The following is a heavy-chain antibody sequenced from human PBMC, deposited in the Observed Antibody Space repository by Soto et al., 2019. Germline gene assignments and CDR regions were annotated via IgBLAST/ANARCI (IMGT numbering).Heavy chain of an antibody. CDR3: AREGSAVVVVAATDNWFDP. Sequence: SVKVSCKASGGTFSSYAISWVRQAPGQGLEWMGGIIPIFGTANYAQKFQGRVTITADESTSTAYMELSSLRSEDTAVYYCAREGSAVVVVAATDNWFDPWGQGTLVTVLL. CDR2: IIPIFGTA. J-gene: IGHJ5*02. V-gene: IGHV1-69*13. CDR1: GGTFSSYA. D-gene: IGHD2-15*01.